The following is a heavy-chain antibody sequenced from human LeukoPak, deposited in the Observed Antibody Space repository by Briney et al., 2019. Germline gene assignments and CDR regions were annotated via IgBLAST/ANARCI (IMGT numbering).Heavy chain of an antibody. CDR1: NGSISSHY. CDR3: ARHKDSSTWYNWFVP. Sequence: SETLSLTCTVSNGSISSHYWSWIRQPPGKGLEWIGYIYYIGSTNYNPSLKSRVTISVDTSMNQFSLRLTSVTAADMAVYYCARHKDSSTWYNWFVPWGQGTLVTVSS. D-gene: IGHD6-13*01. V-gene: IGHV4-59*08. CDR2: IYYIGST. J-gene: IGHJ5*02.